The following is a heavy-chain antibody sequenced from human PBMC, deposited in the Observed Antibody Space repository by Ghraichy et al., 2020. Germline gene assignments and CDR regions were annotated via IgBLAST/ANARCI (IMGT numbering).Heavy chain of an antibody. J-gene: IGHJ4*02. D-gene: IGHD2-15*01. CDR3: ARTSLYSGGSRIPDY. CDR1: GDSVSSNSVA. CDR2: TYYRSKWFN. Sequence: SQTLSLTCAISGDSVSSNSVAWNWIRQSPSRGLEWLGRTYYRSKWFNDYAISVKSRLTITPDTSKNQFSLQLNSVTPEDTAVYYCARTSLYSGGSRIPDYWGQGTLVTVSS. V-gene: IGHV6-1*01.